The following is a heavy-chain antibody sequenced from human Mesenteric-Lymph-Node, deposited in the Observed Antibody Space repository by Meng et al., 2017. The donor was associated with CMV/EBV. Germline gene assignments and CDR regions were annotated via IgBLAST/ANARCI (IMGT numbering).Heavy chain of an antibody. Sequence: VPCRASASTFTGSSLHWARQAPGQGLAWMGRINPHSGGTNYAQKFQGRVTMTRDTSISTAYMELSRLRSDDTAVYYCTRVGGGYFDYWGQGTLVTVSS. CDR1: ASTFTGSS. D-gene: IGHD3-16*01. CDR3: TRVGGGYFDY. J-gene: IGHJ4*02. V-gene: IGHV1-2*06. CDR2: INPHSGGT.